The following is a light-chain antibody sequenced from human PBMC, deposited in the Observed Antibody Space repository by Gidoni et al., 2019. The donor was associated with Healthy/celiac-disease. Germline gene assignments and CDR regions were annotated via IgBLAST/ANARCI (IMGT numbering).Light chain of an antibody. CDR1: QSISNY. J-gene: IGKJ1*01. V-gene: IGKV1-39*01. CDR2: PAS. Sequence: DIQRPQYPPSLSASVGDRVTITCRASQSISNYLHCYQQKQGKAPKLLSYPASSLRSGVPSRCSGGGSLTEFSLTISSLQPEDFATFYCQQSYSTTTTFGQGTKVEIK. CDR3: QQSYSTTTT.